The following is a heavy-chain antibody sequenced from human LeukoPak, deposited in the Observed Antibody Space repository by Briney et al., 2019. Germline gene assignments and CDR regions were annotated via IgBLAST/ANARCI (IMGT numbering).Heavy chain of an antibody. Sequence: GGSLRLSCAASGFTFSSYSMKWVRQAPGKGLEWVSFISSSSSYIYYADSVKGRFTISRDNAKNSHYLQMKSLRAEDTALYYCARARTTIDNYYYMDVWGKGTTVTVSS. V-gene: IGHV3-21*04. CDR3: ARARTTIDNYYYMDV. CDR1: GFTFSSYS. D-gene: IGHD3-22*01. CDR2: ISSSSSYI. J-gene: IGHJ6*03.